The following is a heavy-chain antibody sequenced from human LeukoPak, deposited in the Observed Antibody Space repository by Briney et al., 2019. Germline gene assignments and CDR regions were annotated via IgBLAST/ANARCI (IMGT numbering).Heavy chain of an antibody. D-gene: IGHD3-16*02. CDR1: GFTFSNYW. J-gene: IGHJ4*02. Sequence: GGSLRLSCAASGFTFSNYWMTWVRQAPGKGLEWVANIKPDESEKYYVGSVKGRFTISRDNAKNSLYLQMNSLRTEDTAVYYCAIGDGLGELSSSFDHWGQGTLVTVSS. CDR3: AIGDGLGELSSSFDH. CDR2: IKPDESEK. V-gene: IGHV3-7*01.